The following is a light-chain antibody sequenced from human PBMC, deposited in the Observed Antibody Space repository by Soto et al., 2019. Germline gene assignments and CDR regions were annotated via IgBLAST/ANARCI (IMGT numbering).Light chain of an antibody. CDR2: HAS. J-gene: IGKJ1*01. CDR1: QSISGW. CDR3: NQYNSYWT. Sequence: SSSPCTVSFSAGSRGTISCRASQSISGWLAGYQQKPGKCAKLLIYHASCLEGGPHSRFGSSGSATEFPLTISRQPPDDFATYYRNQYNSYWTFGQGNKVDIK. V-gene: IGKV1-5*01.